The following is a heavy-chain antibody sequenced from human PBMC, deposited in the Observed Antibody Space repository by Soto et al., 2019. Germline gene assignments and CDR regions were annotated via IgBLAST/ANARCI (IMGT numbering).Heavy chain of an antibody. CDR1: GFTFSSYA. V-gene: IGHV3-30-3*01. CDR2: ISYDGSNE. D-gene: IGHD3-3*01. Sequence: QVHLVESGGGGVQPGRSLRLSRVASGFTFSSYAMHWVRQAPGKGLEWLALISYDGSNEYYADSVKGRFIISRDNSKNTLYLQVNSLRAEDTAMYYCTRETMTIRLYFDYWGQGALVTVSS. J-gene: IGHJ4*02. CDR3: TRETMTIRLYFDY.